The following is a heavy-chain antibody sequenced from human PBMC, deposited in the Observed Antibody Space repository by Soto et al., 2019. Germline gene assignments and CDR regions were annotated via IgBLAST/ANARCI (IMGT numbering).Heavy chain of an antibody. CDR1: GFSLSTSGVG. CDR3: AHADLESGSSIHDY. J-gene: IGHJ4*02. V-gene: IGHV2-5*02. D-gene: IGHD3-3*01. Sequence: QITLKESGPTLVKPTQTLTLTCTFSGFSLSTSGVGVGWIRQPPGKALEWLVLIYWDDDKRYSPSLKSRLTFTKSTSXNQVVLTMTNMDPVDTATYYCAHADLESGSSIHDYWGQGTLVTVSS. CDR2: IYWDDDK.